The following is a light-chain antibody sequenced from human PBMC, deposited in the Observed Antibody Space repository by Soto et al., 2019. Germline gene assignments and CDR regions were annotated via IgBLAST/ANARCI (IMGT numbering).Light chain of an antibody. CDR3: QVWDSSSHHSVV. J-gene: IGLJ2*01. Sequence: SYVLAQPPSVSVAPGQMARITCGGNNVGRKSVHWYQQKPGQAPVLVVYGDSDRPSGIPERFSGSNSGNTAALTISGVEAEDEADYYCQVWDSSSHHSVVFGGGTKLTVL. V-gene: IGLV3-21*02. CDR2: GDS. CDR1: NVGRKS.